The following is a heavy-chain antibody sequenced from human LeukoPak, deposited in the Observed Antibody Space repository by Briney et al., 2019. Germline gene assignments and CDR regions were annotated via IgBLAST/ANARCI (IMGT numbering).Heavy chain of an antibody. CDR1: GFTFSSYS. CDR3: ARDLDYGDYVGAFDI. V-gene: IGHV3-21*01. Sequence: GGSRRLSCAASGFTFSSYSMNWVRQAPGKGLEWVSSISSSSSYIYYADSVKGRFTISRDNAKNSLYLQMNSLRAEDTAVYYCARDLDYGDYVGAFDIWGQGTMVTVSS. J-gene: IGHJ3*02. CDR2: ISSSSSYI. D-gene: IGHD4-17*01.